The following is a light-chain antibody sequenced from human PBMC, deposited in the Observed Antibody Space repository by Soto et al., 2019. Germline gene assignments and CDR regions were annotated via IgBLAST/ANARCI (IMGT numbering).Light chain of an antibody. CDR2: DAS. J-gene: IGKJ1*01. CDR3: QQYGSSPWT. V-gene: IGKV3-20*01. Sequence: EIVLTQSPGTLSLSPGERATLSCRASQSVSSSYLAWYQQKPGQAPRLLIYDASTRATGIPDRISGSGSGTDFTLTIIRLEPEDFAVYYCQQYGSSPWTFGQGTRVEIK. CDR1: QSVSSSY.